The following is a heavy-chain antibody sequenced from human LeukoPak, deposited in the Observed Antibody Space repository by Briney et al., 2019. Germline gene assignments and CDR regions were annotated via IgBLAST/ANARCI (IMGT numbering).Heavy chain of an antibody. Sequence: GGSLRLSCAASGFTFSSYEMNWVRQAPGKGLEWVAVISYGGSNKYYADSVKGRFTISRDNSKNTLYLQMNSLRAEDTAVYYCAKDRRQPMNYYFDYWGQGTLVTVSS. CDR1: GFTFSSYE. V-gene: IGHV3-30*18. CDR3: AKDRRQPMNYYFDY. CDR2: ISYGGSNK. D-gene: IGHD3-22*01. J-gene: IGHJ4*02.